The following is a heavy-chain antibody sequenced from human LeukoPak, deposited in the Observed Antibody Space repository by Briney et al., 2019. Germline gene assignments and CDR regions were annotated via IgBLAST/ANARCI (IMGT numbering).Heavy chain of an antibody. CDR1: GFTFSSYG. J-gene: IGHJ6*02. V-gene: IGHV3-33*01. CDR2: IWYDGSNK. CDR3: ARDGVMYANFYYYGVDV. D-gene: IGHD2-8*02. Sequence: GGSLRLSCAASGFTFSSYGMHWVRQAPGKGLEWVAVIWYDGSNKHYADSVKGRFTISRDNSKNTLYLQMNSLRAEDTAVYYCARDGVMYANFYYYGVDVWGQGTTVTVSS.